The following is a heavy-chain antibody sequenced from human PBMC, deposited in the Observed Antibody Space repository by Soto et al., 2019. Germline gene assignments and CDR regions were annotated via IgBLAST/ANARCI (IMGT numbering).Heavy chain of an antibody. J-gene: IGHJ5*02. D-gene: IGHD1-1*01. CDR3: VKGGKWNQFGSFDP. V-gene: IGHV3-30*18. CDR1: GFTFSNYG. CDR2: ITYDGSYK. Sequence: QVQLVESGGGVVQPGKSLRLSCAASGFTFSNYGLHWVRQAAGRGLEWVAYITYDGSYKYYGDSVRGRFTISRDNPKNTVYMQMNSPKPEDTAMYYCVKGGKWNQFGSFDPWGHGTLVAVSS.